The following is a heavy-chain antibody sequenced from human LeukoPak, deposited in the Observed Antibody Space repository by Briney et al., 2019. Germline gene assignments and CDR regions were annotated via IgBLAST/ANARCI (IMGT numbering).Heavy chain of an antibody. D-gene: IGHD3-16*01. J-gene: IGHJ6*02. V-gene: IGHV3-23*01. CDR1: GNYW. Sequence: GGSLRLSCAASGNYWMHWVRQAPGKGLEWVSGIGGGGVTTYYADSVKGRFTISRDNSKNTLYLQMNSLRADDTAIYYCARNQQLGGHSYYYYGMDVWGQGTTVTVSS. CDR2: IGGGGVTT. CDR3: ARNQQLGGHSYYYYGMDV.